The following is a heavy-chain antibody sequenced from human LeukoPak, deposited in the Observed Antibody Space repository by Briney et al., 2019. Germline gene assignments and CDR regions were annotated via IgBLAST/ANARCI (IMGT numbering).Heavy chain of an antibody. CDR2: IYYSGST. Sequence: SETLSLTCTVSGGSISSYYWSWIRQPPGKGLEWIGYIYYSGSTNYNPSLKSRVTISVDMSKNQFSLKLSSVTAADTAVYYCARDRGYDYVWGSYRYDYWGQGTLVTVSS. J-gene: IGHJ4*02. V-gene: IGHV4-59*01. D-gene: IGHD3-16*02. CDR3: ARDRGYDYVWGSYRYDY. CDR1: GGSISSYY.